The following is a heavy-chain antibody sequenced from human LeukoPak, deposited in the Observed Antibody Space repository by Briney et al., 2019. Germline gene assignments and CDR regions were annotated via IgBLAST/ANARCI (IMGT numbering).Heavy chain of an antibody. J-gene: IGHJ4*02. CDR1: GFTVSSNY. D-gene: IGHD5-24*01. CDR3: ARSLDGYNPLYFDY. CDR2: IYSGGST. Sequence: PGGSLRLSCAASGFTVSSNYMSWVRQAPGKGLEWVSVIYSGGSTYYADSLKGRFTISSDNSKNTLYLQTTSLRAEDTAVYYCARSLDGYNPLYFDYWGQGTLVTVSS. V-gene: IGHV3-53*01.